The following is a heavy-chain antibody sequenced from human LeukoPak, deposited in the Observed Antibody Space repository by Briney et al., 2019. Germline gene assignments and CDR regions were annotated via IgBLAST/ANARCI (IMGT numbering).Heavy chain of an antibody. Sequence: SVKVSCKASGGTFSSYTISWVRQAPAQALEWMGRIIPILGIANYAQKFQGRVTITADKSTSTAYMELSSLRSEDTAVYYCARGKMVTRGMDVWGQGTTVTVSS. CDR2: IIPILGIA. CDR1: GGTFSSYT. D-gene: IGHD4-23*01. CDR3: ARGKMVTRGMDV. V-gene: IGHV1-69*02. J-gene: IGHJ6*02.